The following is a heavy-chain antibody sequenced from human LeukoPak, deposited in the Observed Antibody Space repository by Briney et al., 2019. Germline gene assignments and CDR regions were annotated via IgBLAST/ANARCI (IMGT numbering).Heavy chain of an antibody. CDR3: ATWGAAYCGGDCYSVVDY. V-gene: IGHV1-2*02. CDR2: INPNSGGT. Sequence: ASAKVSCKASGYTFTGYYMHWVRQAPGQGLEWMGWINPNSGGTNYAQKFQGRVTMTRDTSISTAYMELSRLRSDDTAVYYCATWGAAYCGGDCYSVVDYWGQGTLVTVSS. CDR1: GYTFTGYY. J-gene: IGHJ4*02. D-gene: IGHD2-21*02.